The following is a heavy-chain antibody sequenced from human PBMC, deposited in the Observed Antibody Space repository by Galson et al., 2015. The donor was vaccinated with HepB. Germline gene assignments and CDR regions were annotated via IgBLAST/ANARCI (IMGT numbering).Heavy chain of an antibody. CDR2: IIPIVGIA. V-gene: IGHV1-69*04. CDR1: GGPFIRNS. J-gene: IGHJ5*02. Sequence: SVKVSCKASGGPFIRNSITWVRQAPGQGLECMGRIIPIVGIANYAQKFQGRLTFTADKSTSTVYMELISLTSEDTAVYYCARDSRPGSFVNNWFDPCGQGTLVAVSS. D-gene: IGHD3-10*01. CDR3: ARDSRPGSFVNNWFDP.